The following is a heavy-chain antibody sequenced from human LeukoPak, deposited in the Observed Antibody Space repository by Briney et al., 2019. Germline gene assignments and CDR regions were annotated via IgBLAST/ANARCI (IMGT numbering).Heavy chain of an antibody. CDR3: ARAVSGRFDY. Sequence: SETLSLTCTVSGGSMSPYHWGWIRQPPGKGLEWTGYVYYSGSTNYNPSLKSRVTISVDTSKNQFSLKLSSVTAADTAIYYCARAVSGRFDYWGQGTLVTVSS. CDR1: GGSMSPYH. J-gene: IGHJ4*02. V-gene: IGHV4-59*08. CDR2: VYYSGST. D-gene: IGHD6-19*01.